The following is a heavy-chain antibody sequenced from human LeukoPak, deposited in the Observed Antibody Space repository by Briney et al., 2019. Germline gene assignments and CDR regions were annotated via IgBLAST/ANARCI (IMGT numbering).Heavy chain of an antibody. CDR3: ARGERSDYVWRSYRPFDY. CDR1: GGTFSSYA. Sequence: ASVKVSCKASGGTFSSYAISWVRQAPGQGLEWMGGIIPIFGTANYAQKFQGRVTITADESTSTAYMELSSLRSEDTAVYYCARGERSDYVWRSYRPFDYWGQGTLVTVSS. J-gene: IGHJ4*02. D-gene: IGHD3-16*02. V-gene: IGHV1-69*13. CDR2: IIPIFGTA.